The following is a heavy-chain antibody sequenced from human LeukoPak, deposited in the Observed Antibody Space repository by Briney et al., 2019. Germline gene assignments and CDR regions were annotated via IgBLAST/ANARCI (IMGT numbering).Heavy chain of an antibody. CDR3: AKVSTAMVIIDY. Sequence: PGGSLRLSCAASGFTFSSYAVSWVRQAPGKGLEWVSAISGSGGSTYYADSVKGRFTISRDNSKNTLYLQMNSLRAEDTAVYYCAKVSTAMVIIDYWGQGTLVTVSS. J-gene: IGHJ4*02. CDR2: ISGSGGST. D-gene: IGHD5-18*01. V-gene: IGHV3-23*01. CDR1: GFTFSSYA.